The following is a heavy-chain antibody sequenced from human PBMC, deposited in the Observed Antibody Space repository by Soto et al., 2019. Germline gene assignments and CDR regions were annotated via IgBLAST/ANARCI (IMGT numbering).Heavy chain of an antibody. CDR3: GRGDGYGCQVAFDL. J-gene: IGHJ3*01. CDR1: GGSFSSYD. D-gene: IGHD5-18*01. CDR2: INYNGSN. Sequence: SETLSLTCAVSGGSFSSYDYNWVRQSPGKGLEWIGDINYNGSNNYSPSLKSRVTMSLDTSKNQFTLKLKSVTAADTAVYYCGRGDGYGCQVAFDLWGQGTMVTVSS. V-gene: IGHV4-34*01.